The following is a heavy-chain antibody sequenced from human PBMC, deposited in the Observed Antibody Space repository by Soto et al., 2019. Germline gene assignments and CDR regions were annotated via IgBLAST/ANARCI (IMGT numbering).Heavy chain of an antibody. CDR2: IDPSDSYT. CDR1: GYSFTSYW. Sequence: GESLKISCKGSGYSFTSYWISWVRQMPGKGLEWMGRIDPSDSYTNYSPSFQGHFTITAAKSITTLSLQGGSLKPSATAMYYCARLCNSGVFDIWGKGKMVTVSS. V-gene: IGHV5-10-1*01. J-gene: IGHJ3*02. D-gene: IGHD3-10*01. CDR3: ARLCNSGVFDI.